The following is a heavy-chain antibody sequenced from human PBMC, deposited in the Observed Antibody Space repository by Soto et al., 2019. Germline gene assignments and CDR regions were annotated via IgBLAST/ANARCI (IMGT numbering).Heavy chain of an antibody. J-gene: IGHJ6*02. CDR2: ISYDGSNK. V-gene: IGHV3-30-3*01. CDR3: AGEGYSSSVYSRWGHYYYGLYV. Sequence: GGSLRLSCAASGFTFSSYAMHWVRQAPGKGLEWVAVISYDGSNKYYADSVKGRFTISRDNSKNTLYLQMNSLRAEDTAVYYCAGEGYSSSVYSRWGHYYYGLYVWAQVTTVT. D-gene: IGHD6-13*01. CDR1: GFTFSSYA.